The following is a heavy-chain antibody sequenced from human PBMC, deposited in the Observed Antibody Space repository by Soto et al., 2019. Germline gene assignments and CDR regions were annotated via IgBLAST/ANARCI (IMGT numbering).Heavy chain of an antibody. J-gene: IGHJ4*02. D-gene: IGHD3-10*01. CDR3: AAYGSGSYYHFDY. Sequence: SETLSLTCAVYGGSFSGYYWSWIRQPPGKGLEWIGEINHSGSTNYNPSLKSRVTISVDTSKNQFSLKLSSVTAADTAVYSCAAYGSGSYYHFDYWGQGTLVTVSS. V-gene: IGHV4-34*01. CDR2: INHSGST. CDR1: GGSFSGYY.